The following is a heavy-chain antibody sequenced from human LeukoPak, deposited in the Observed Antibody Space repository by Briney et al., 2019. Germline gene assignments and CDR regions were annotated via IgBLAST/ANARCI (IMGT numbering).Heavy chain of an antibody. CDR1: GYTFTSYG. CDR2: ISAYNGNT. Sequence: ASVKVSCKASGYTFTSYGISWVRQAPGQGLEWMGWISAYNGNTNYAQKLRGRVTMTTDTSTSTAYMELRSLRSDDTAVYYCARDALSSGWYDYNWFDPWGQGTLVTVSS. D-gene: IGHD6-19*01. J-gene: IGHJ5*02. V-gene: IGHV1-18*04. CDR3: ARDALSSGWYDYNWFDP.